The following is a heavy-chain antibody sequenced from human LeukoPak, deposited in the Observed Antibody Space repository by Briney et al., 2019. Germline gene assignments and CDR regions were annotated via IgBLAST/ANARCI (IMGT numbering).Heavy chain of an antibody. J-gene: IGHJ4*02. CDR2: INPNSGGT. CDR1: GYTFTGYY. CDR3: ARKSGPLYYGSGSPYFDY. D-gene: IGHD3-10*01. V-gene: IGHV1-2*02. Sequence: ASVKVSCKASGYTFTGYYMHWVRQAPGQGLEWMGWINPNSGGTNYAQKFQGRVTMTRDTSISTAYMELSRLRSDDTAVYYCARKSGPLYYGSGSPYFDYWGQGTLVTVSS.